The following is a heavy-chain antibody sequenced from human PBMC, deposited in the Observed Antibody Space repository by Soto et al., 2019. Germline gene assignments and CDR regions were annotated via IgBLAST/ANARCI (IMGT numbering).Heavy chain of an antibody. Sequence: SETLSLTCTVSGGSISSGGYYWSWIRQYPGKGLEWIGYIHYSGTTFYNPSLKSRLTISVDTSKNQFSLKLSSVTAADTAVYYCAREGELVPADFWGQGTLVTVSS. J-gene: IGHJ4*02. V-gene: IGHV4-31*03. CDR2: IHYSGTT. CDR1: GGSISSGGYY. D-gene: IGHD2-2*01. CDR3: AREGELVPADF.